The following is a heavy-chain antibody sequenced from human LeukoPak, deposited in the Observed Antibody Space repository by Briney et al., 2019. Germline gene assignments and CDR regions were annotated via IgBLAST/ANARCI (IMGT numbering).Heavy chain of an antibody. J-gene: IGHJ3*02. D-gene: IGHD4-11*01. V-gene: IGHV3-66*01. CDR3: VKCLRDSSYHWSEFRGFDI. CDR1: GFTVSSNY. CDR2: IYSGGST. Sequence: PGGSLRLSCAASGFTVSSNYMSWVRQAAGKGLEWVSVIYSGGSTYYADSVKGRFTISRDNSKNTLYLQMNSLRAGDTAVHYCVKCLRDSSYHWSEFRGFDIWGLGTVVAVSS.